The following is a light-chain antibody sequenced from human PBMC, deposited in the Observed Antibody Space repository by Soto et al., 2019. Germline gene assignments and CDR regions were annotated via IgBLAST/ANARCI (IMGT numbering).Light chain of an antibody. J-gene: IGLJ1*01. CDR3: SSYATSKHV. CDR2: EVT. V-gene: IGLV2-8*01. Sequence: QSALTQPPSASGSPGQSVTISCTGTSSDVGGYNYVSWYKQHPGKAPKLIISEVTKRPPGVPDRFSGSKSGNTASLTVSGLQAEDEADYYCSSYATSKHVFGTGTKLTVL. CDR1: SSDVGGYNY.